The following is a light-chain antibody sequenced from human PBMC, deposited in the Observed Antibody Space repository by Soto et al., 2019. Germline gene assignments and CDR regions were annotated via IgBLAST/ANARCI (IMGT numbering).Light chain of an antibody. Sequence: QSALTQLASVSGSPGQSITISCTGTSSDVGAYNYVSWYQQYPGKAPKVIIFEVRKRPSGVSNRFSGSKSGDTASLTISGLQAEDEADYYCSSYRSSTTFVFGTGTKLTVL. V-gene: IGLV2-14*01. CDR3: SSYRSSTTFV. CDR2: EVR. CDR1: SSDVGAYNY. J-gene: IGLJ1*01.